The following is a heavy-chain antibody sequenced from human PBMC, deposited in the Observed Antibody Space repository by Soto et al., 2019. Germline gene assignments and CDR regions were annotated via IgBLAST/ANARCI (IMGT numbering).Heavy chain of an antibody. J-gene: IGHJ5*02. D-gene: IGHD3-10*01. V-gene: IGHV4-34*01. CDR3: ARGLTYYYGSGSPNRRYNWFDP. Sequence: SETLSLTCAVYGGSFSGYYWSWIRQPPGKGLEWIGEINHSGSTNYNPSLKSRVTISVDTSKNQFSLKLSSVTAADTAVYYCARGLTYYYGSGSPNRRYNWFDPWGQGTLVTVSS. CDR2: INHSGST. CDR1: GGSFSGYY.